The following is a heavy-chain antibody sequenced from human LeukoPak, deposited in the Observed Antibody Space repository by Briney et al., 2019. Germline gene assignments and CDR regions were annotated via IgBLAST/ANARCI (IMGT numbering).Heavy chain of an antibody. Sequence: SETLSLTCTVSGGSISSGGYYWSWIRQHPGKGLEWIGYIYYSGSTYYNPSLKSRVTISVDTSKNQFSLKLSSATAADTAVYYCARSAIYTTKKDSSSWYNWFDPWGQGTLVTVSS. CDR2: IYYSGST. CDR1: GGSISSGGYY. V-gene: IGHV4-31*03. D-gene: IGHD6-13*01. CDR3: ARSAIYTTKKDSSSWYNWFDP. J-gene: IGHJ5*02.